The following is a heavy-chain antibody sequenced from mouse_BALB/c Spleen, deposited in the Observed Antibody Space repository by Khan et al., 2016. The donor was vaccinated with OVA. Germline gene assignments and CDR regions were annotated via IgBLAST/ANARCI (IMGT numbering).Heavy chain of an antibody. V-gene: IGHV3-2*02. CDR2: ISSTGST. CDR1: GYSITSDYA. CDR3: ARSLDYSDADAMDY. J-gene: IGHJ4*01. Sequence: EVQLQESGPGLVKPSQSPSLTCTVTGYSITSDYAWNWIRQFPGNKLEWMGYISSTGSTSYNPSLKSRISITRDTSKKQFFLPLNSVTTEVPATSYLARSLDYSDADAMDYWGQGTSVTVSS. D-gene: IGHD2-12*01.